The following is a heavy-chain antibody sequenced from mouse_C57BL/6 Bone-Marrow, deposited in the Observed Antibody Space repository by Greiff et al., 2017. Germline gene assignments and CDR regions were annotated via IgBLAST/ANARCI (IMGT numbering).Heavy chain of an antibody. Sequence: EVMLVESGGGLVKPGGSLKLSCAASGFTFSSYSMSWVRQTPEQRLEWVATISDGGSYTYYPDNVKGRVTISRDKAKNNLYLQMSHLKAEDTAMYYCARESHFDYWGQGTTLTVSS. V-gene: IGHV5-4*03. CDR3: ARESHFDY. CDR2: ISDGGSYT. CDR1: GFTFSSYS. J-gene: IGHJ2*01.